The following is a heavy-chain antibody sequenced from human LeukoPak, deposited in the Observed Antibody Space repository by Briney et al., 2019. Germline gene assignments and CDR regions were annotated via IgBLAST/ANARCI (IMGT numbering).Heavy chain of an antibody. J-gene: IGHJ1*01. Sequence: SETLSLTCTVSGDSISSSSYYWGWIRQPPGKGLEWIGSIYNSGSTYYNPSLKSRVTISVDTSKNQFSLNLYSVTAADTAVYYCARGYSSTWYGDFQHWGQGTLVTVSS. V-gene: IGHV4-39*01. CDR3: ARGYSSTWYGDFQH. CDR1: GDSISSSSYY. CDR2: IYNSGST. D-gene: IGHD6-13*01.